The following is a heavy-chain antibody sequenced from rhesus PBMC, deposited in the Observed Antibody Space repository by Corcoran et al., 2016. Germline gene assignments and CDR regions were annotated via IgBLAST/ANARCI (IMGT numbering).Heavy chain of an antibody. CDR1: GYTFTSHY. Sequence: QVQLVQSGAEIKQPGASVKLSCKASGYTFTSHYIHWVKKAPGKGLEWIVLTSPKNGNKGYAQNFQGRGTITTDTSTSTGYMELSSLRSEDTAVYYCTRGKSSSWPYFDYWGQGVLVTVSS. CDR3: TRGKSSSWPYFDY. D-gene: IGHD6-13*01. J-gene: IGHJ4*01. V-gene: IGHV1-180*01. CDR2: TSPKNGNK.